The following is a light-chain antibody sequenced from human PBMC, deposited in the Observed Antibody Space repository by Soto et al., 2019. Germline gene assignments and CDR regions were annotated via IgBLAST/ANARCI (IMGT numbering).Light chain of an antibody. CDR1: QSVADTN. V-gene: IGKV3-20*01. Sequence: EIVLTQSPGTLSLSPGERATLSCRASQSVADTNLAWYQQKPGQAPRLLIFGASFRATGIPDRFSGSGSGTDFTLTISRLEPEDFAVYYCQQYDTPPRTFGQGTRVEIK. CDR2: GAS. J-gene: IGKJ1*01. CDR3: QQYDTPPRT.